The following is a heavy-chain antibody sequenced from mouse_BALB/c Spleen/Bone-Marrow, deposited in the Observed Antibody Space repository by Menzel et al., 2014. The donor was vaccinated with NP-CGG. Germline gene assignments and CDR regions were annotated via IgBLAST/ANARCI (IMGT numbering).Heavy chain of an antibody. Sequence: EVQLVESGGGLVQPGGSLKLSCAASGLDFSRFWMSWVRQAPGKGLEWIGEINPDSSTINYTPSLKDKFIISRVNAKNTPYLQKSKVRSEDTALYYCTRLHYYGYSAYWGQGTLVTVST. J-gene: IGHJ3*01. CDR3: TRLHYYGYSAY. V-gene: IGHV4-1*02. CDR2: INPDSSTI. CDR1: GLDFSRFW. D-gene: IGHD1-2*01.